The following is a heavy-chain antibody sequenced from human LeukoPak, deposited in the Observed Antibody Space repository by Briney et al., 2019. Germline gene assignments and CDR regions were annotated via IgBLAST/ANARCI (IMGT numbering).Heavy chain of an antibody. V-gene: IGHV1-69*06. Sequence: GASVKVSCKASGGTFSSYAISWVRQAPGQGLEWMGRIIPIFGTANYAQKFQGRVTITADKSTSTAYMELSSLRSEDTAVYYCARDREYYDFWSGYQSDAFDIWGQGTMVTVSS. J-gene: IGHJ3*02. CDR3: ARDREYYDFWSGYQSDAFDI. CDR2: IIPIFGTA. CDR1: GGTFSSYA. D-gene: IGHD3-3*01.